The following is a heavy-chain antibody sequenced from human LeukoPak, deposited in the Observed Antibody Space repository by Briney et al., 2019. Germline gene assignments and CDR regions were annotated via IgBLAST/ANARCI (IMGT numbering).Heavy chain of an antibody. V-gene: IGHV4-39*07. J-gene: IGHJ4*02. CDR2: INHSGST. CDR3: ARGHTDIVVVPAAYWIDY. CDR1: GASISSSDYY. D-gene: IGHD2-2*01. Sequence: SETLSLTCIVSGASISSSDYYWGWIRQPPGKGLEWIGEINHSGSTDYNPSLKSRVTISVDTSKNQFSLKLSSVTAADTAVYYCARGHTDIVVVPAAYWIDYWGQGTLVTVSS.